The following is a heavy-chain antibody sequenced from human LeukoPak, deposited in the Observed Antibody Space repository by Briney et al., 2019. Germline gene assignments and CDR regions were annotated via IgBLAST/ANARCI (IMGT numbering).Heavy chain of an antibody. CDR3: ARDPSYYYGSGSYFDAFDI. CDR1: GGSISSYY. CDR2: IYYSGST. J-gene: IGHJ3*02. D-gene: IGHD3-10*01. V-gene: IGHV4-59*01. Sequence: PSETLSLTCTVSGGSISSYYWSWIRQPPGKGLEWIGYIYYSGSTNYNPSLKSRVTISVDTSKNQFSLKLSSVTAADTAAYYCARDPSYYYGSGSYFDAFDIWGQGTMVTVSS.